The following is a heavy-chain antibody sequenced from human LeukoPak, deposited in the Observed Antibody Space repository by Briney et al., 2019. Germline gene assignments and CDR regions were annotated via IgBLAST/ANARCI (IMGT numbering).Heavy chain of an antibody. CDR3: ARVLCSAGSCYPLN. Sequence: SETLSLTCTVSGGSISSYFWSWIRQPPGEGLEWIGYIYYSGSTNYNPSLKSRVPISVDTSKNQFSLKLSSVIAAGTAVYYRARVLCSAGSCYPLNWGQGTLVTVSS. J-gene: IGHJ4*02. D-gene: IGHD2-15*01. CDR2: IYYSGST. CDR1: GGSISSYF. V-gene: IGHV4-59*01.